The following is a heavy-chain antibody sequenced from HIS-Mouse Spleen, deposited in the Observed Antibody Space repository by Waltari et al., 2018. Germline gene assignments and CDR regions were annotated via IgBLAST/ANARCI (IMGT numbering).Heavy chain of an antibody. V-gene: IGHV1-2*02. CDR2: INPNSGGT. D-gene: IGHD6-13*01. Sequence: QGLEWMGWINPNSGGTNYAQKFQGRVTMTRDTSISTAYMELSRLRSDDTAVYYCARGGIAAAGNAFDIWGQGTMVTVSS. J-gene: IGHJ3*02. CDR3: ARGGIAAAGNAFDI.